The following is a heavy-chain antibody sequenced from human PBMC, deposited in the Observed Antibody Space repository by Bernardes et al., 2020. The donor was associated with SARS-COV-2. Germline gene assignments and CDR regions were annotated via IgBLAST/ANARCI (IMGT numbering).Heavy chain of an antibody. Sequence: SETLSLTCTVSGGSISSSSYYWGWIRQPPGKGLEWIGSINYSGSTYYKPSLKSRVTISVDTSKNQFSLSLKSVTAADTAVYYCARQSGVFRRDFDYWGQGTLVTVSS. CDR1: GGSISSSSYY. V-gene: IGHV4-39*01. CDR2: INYSGST. J-gene: IGHJ4*02. CDR3: ARQSGVFRRDFDY. D-gene: IGHD3-10*01.